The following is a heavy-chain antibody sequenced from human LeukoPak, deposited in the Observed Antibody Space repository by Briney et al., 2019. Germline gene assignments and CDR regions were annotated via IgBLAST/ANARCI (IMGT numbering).Heavy chain of an antibody. CDR3: ARDGHDEYRWNFDY. V-gene: IGHV4-4*07. J-gene: IGHJ4*02. CDR2: IYTSGST. Sequence: SETLSLTCTVFGGSISSYYWSWIRQPAGKGLEWIGRIYTSGSTNYNPSLKSRFTMSVDTSKNQFSLKLSSVTAADTAVYYCARDGHDEYRWNFDYWGQGTLVTVSS. D-gene: IGHD2-8*02. CDR1: GGSISSYY.